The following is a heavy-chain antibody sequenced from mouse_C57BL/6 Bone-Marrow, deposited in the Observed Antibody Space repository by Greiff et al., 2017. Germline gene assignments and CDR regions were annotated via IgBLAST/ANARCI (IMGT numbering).Heavy chain of an antibody. CDR3: ARDPSNSYFDY. CDR2: ISDGGSYT. CDR1: GFTFSSYA. Sequence: EVQLVESGGGLVKPGGSLKLSCAASGFTFSSYAMSWVRQTPEKRLEWVATISDGGSYTYYPDNVKGRFTISRDNAKNNLYLQMSHLKSEDTAMYYCARDPSNSYFDYWGQGTTLTVSS. V-gene: IGHV5-4*01. D-gene: IGHD4-1*01. J-gene: IGHJ2*01.